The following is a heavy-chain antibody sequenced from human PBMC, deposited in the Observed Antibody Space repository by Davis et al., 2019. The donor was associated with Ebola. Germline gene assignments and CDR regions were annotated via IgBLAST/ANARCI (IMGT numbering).Heavy chain of an antibody. D-gene: IGHD5-18*01. J-gene: IGHJ5*02. CDR2: INAGNGNT. CDR3: ARGDTAMVTGWFDP. V-gene: IGHV1-3*01. Sequence: AASVKVSCKASGYTFTSHAMHWVRQAPGQRLEWMGWINAGNGNTKYSQKFQGRVTITRDTSASTAYMELRSLRSDDTAVYYCARGDTAMVTGWFDPWGQGTLVTVSS. CDR1: GYTFTSHA.